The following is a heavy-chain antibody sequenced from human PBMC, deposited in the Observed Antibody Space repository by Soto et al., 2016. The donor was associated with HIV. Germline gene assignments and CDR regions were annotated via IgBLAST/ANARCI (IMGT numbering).Heavy chain of an antibody. V-gene: IGHV4-34*01. CDR1: GGSFSGFQ. CDR2: VNHSGHT. Sequence: QVQLQQWGAGLLKPSETLSLTCAVYGGSFSGFQWTWIRQAPGKGLGWIGEVNHSGHTKYNPSLKGRLTISTDTSKNQFSLKVTSVTAADTAVYYCARHGDTNNWDRSFDYWGHGNLVTVSS. J-gene: IGHJ4*01. D-gene: IGHD2-8*01. CDR3: ARHGDTNNWDRSFDY.